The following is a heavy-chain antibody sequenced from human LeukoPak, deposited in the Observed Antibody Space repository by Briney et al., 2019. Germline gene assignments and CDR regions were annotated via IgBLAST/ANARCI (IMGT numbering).Heavy chain of an antibody. CDR2: ISASGHAT. CDR1: GFTFSSYA. CDR3: ARWPEGATPKFHH. Sequence: GGSLRLSCAASGFTFSSYAMSWVRQAPGKGLEAPGKGLEWVSTISASGHATYYPDSVRGRFTISRDNSKSTLHLQMDSLRAEDSALYYCARWPEGATPKFHHWGQGTLVTVSS. V-gene: IGHV3-23*01. J-gene: IGHJ4*02. D-gene: IGHD1-26*01.